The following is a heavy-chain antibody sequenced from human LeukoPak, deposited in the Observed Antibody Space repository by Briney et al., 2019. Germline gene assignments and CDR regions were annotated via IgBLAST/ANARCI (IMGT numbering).Heavy chain of an antibody. J-gene: IGHJ6*03. Sequence: SGGSLRLSCAASGFTFSSYAMSWVRQAPGKGLEWVSAIGGSGGSTYYADSVKGRFSISRDNSKNTLYLQMNSLRAEDTAVYYCANNGRFLGSGSYYQYYYYYYMDVWGKGTTVTVSS. CDR3: ANNGRFLGSGSYYQYYYYYYMDV. CDR2: IGGSGGST. D-gene: IGHD1-26*01. V-gene: IGHV3-23*01. CDR1: GFTFSSYA.